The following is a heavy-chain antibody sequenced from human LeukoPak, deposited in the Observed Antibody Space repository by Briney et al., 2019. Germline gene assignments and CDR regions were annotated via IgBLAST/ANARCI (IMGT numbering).Heavy chain of an antibody. J-gene: IGHJ4*02. Sequence: PGGSLRLSCAASGFTFSSYGMHWVRQAPGKGLEWVAVISYDGSNKYYADSVKGRFTISRDNSKNTLYLQMNGLRAEDTAVYYCAKELTIAAAHRFDYWGQGTLVTVPS. V-gene: IGHV3-30*18. CDR1: GFTFSSYG. CDR3: AKELTIAAAHRFDY. D-gene: IGHD6-13*01. CDR2: ISYDGSNK.